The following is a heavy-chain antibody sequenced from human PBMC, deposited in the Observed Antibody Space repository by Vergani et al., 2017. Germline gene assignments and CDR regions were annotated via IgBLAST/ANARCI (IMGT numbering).Heavy chain of an antibody. D-gene: IGHD2-21*02. CDR2: ISSSSSYI. V-gene: IGHV3-21*01. Sequence: EVQLVESGGGLVQPGGSLRLSCAASGFTFSSYSMNWVRQAPGKGLEWVSSISSSSSYIYYADSVKGRFTISRDNAKNSLYLQMNSLRAEDTAVYYCARPKYCGGDCYYGYDYWGQGTLVTVSS. CDR3: ARPKYCGGDCYYGYDY. CDR1: GFTFSSYS. J-gene: IGHJ4*02.